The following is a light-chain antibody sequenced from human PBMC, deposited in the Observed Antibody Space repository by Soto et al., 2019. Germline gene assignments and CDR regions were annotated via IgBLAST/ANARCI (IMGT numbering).Light chain of an antibody. CDR2: DVN. J-gene: IGLJ1*01. V-gene: IGLV2-11*01. CDR1: SSDVGSYNY. CDR3: NSYAGSHTFV. Sequence: QSALTQPRSVSGSPGQSITISRTGSSSDVGSYNYVSWYQQHPGQAPKFMIYDVNKRPSGVSHRFSGSKSGNTASLTVSELQAEDEADYYCNSYAGSHTFVFGTGTKVTVL.